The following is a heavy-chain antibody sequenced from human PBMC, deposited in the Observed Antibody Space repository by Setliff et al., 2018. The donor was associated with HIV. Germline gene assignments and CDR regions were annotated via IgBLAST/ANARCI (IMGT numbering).Heavy chain of an antibody. V-gene: IGHV3-48*03. D-gene: IGHD3-3*01. J-gene: IGHJ6*02. CDR1: GFAFSGHQ. CDR2: ISIGSGGAI. CDR3: ARDYLYYNLYNGSPVYGMDV. Sequence: GGSLRLSCAASGFAFSGHQMSWVRQAPGRGLEWVSSISIGSGGAIDYADSVQGRFTISRDNSKNSLYLQMNSLRVEDTAVYYCARDYLYYNLYNGSPVYGMDVWGQGITVTVSS.